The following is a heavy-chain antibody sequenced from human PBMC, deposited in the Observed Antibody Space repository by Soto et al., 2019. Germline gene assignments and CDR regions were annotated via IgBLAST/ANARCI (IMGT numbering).Heavy chain of an antibody. CDR2: ISAGAVAT. CDR3: AKGRESSGSSRSSDY. J-gene: IGHJ4*02. CDR1: GFTFSSYA. V-gene: IGHV3-23*01. Sequence: PGGSLRLSCAASGFTFSSYAMSWVRQAPGKGLEWVSAISAGAVATNYADSVKGRFTISRDNSKNTLYLQMNSLRAEDTAVYYCAKGRESSGSSRSSDYWGQGALVTGS. D-gene: IGHD3-22*01.